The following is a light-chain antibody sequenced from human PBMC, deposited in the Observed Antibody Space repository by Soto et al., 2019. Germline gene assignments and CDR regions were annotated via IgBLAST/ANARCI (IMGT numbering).Light chain of an antibody. CDR2: GTS. CDR3: QQRSNWQ. CDR1: QSVSSHF. Sequence: EIVLTQSPGTLSLSPGDRATLSCRASQSVSSHFLAWYQQKPGQAPRLLIHGTSSRATGIPDRFSGSGSGTDFTLTISSLEPEDFAVYYCQQRSNWQFGQGTKVDIK. V-gene: IGKV3D-20*02. J-gene: IGKJ1*01.